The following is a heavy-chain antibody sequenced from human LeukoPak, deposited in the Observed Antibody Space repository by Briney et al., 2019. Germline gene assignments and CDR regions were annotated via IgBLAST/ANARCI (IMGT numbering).Heavy chain of an antibody. D-gene: IGHD1-26*01. Sequence: ASVKVSCKASGYTFTSNGISWVRQAPGQGLEWMGWISTYNGNTNYAQKSQGRVTLTTDTSTSTAYMELRSLRSDDTAIYYCARDTGSYYSAGIDLWAPESPVTVSS. J-gene: IGHJ6*02. CDR1: GYTFTSNG. CDR2: ISTYNGNT. CDR3: ARDTGSYYSAGIDL. V-gene: IGHV1-18*01.